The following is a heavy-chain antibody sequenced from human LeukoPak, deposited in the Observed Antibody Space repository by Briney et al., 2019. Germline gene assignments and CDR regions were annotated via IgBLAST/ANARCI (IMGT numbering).Heavy chain of an antibody. CDR2: ISCDGSNK. D-gene: IGHD1-7*01. CDR1: GFTFSSYA. CDR3: ARDNLELPPAPYYYYGMDV. J-gene: IGHJ6*02. Sequence: GSLRLSCAASGFTFSSYAMHWVRQAPGKGLEWVAVISCDGSNKYYADSVKGRFTISRDNSKNTLYLQMNSLRAEDTAVYYCARDNLELPPAPYYYYGMDVWGQGTTVTVSS. V-gene: IGHV3-30-3*01.